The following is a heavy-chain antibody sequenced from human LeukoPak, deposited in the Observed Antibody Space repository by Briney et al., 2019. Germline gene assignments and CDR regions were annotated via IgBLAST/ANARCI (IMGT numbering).Heavy chain of an antibody. Sequence: PSETLSLTCTVSGGSISNTNYYWAWIRQPPGRGLEWIGSIYYTGTTFDNPSLKSRVTMSVDTSKNQFSLKLGSVTAADTAVYYCARDALYCSSSSCYRYWYFDLWGRGTLVTVSS. CDR3: ARDALYCSSSSCYRYWYFDL. CDR1: GGSISNTNYY. V-gene: IGHV4-39*07. D-gene: IGHD2-2*01. CDR2: IYYTGTT. J-gene: IGHJ2*01.